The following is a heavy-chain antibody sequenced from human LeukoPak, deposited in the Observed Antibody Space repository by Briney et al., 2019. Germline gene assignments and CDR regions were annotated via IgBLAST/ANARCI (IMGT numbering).Heavy chain of an antibody. CDR2: INAYNGNT. CDR1: GYTFTSYG. D-gene: IGHD2-2*01. J-gene: IGHJ5*02. CDR3: ARGYCSSTSCYGWFDP. V-gene: IGHV1-18*01. Sequence: ASVKVSCKASGYTFTSYGISWVRQAPGQGLEWVGWINAYNGNTNYAQKLRGRVTMDTDSSTSTPYMELRSLRSDDTAVYYCARGYCSSTSCYGWFDPWGEGTLVTLSP.